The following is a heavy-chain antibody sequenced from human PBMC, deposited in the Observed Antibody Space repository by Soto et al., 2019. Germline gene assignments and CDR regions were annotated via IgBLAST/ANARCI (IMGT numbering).Heavy chain of an antibody. J-gene: IGHJ4*02. D-gene: IGHD6-13*01. CDR1: GFTFSSYG. V-gene: IGHV3-33*01. CDR3: ARDRAAPGYLDY. Sequence: GSLRLSCAASGFTFSSYGMHWVRQAPGKGLEWAAVIWYDGSNKYYADSVKGRFTISRDNSKNTLYLQMNSLRAEDTAVYYCARDRAAPGYLDYWGQGTLVTRSS. CDR2: IWYDGSNK.